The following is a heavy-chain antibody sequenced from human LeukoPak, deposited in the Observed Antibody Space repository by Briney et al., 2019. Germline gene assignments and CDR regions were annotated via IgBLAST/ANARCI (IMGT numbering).Heavy chain of an antibody. CDR1: GGSISSYY. V-gene: IGHV4-34*01. CDR2: INHSGST. CDR3: ARVKPAAAGPKYNWFDP. Sequence: SETLSLTCTVSGGSISSYYWSWIRQPPGKGLEWIGEINHSGSTNYNPSLKSRVTISVDTSKNQFSLKLSSVTAADTAVYYCARVKPAAAGPKYNWFDPWGQGTLVTVSS. D-gene: IGHD6-13*01. J-gene: IGHJ5*02.